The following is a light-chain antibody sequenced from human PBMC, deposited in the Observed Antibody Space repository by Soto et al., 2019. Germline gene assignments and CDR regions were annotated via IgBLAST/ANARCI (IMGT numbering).Light chain of an antibody. V-gene: IGKV1-5*01. CDR1: QSISTW. Sequence: DIQMTQSPSTLPASVGDRVTITCRASQSISTWLAWYQQKPGKAPKFLINDASNLESGVPSRFSGSGSGTEFTLTISSLQPDDFATYYCQQYNTYPCTFGQGTKVEIK. J-gene: IGKJ1*01. CDR3: QQYNTYPCT. CDR2: DAS.